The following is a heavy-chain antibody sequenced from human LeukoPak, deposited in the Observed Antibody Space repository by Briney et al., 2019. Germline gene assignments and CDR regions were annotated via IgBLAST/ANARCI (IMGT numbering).Heavy chain of an antibody. CDR3: ARGRPSLSDYSGNPEVGLFDC. J-gene: IGHJ4*02. D-gene: IGHD4-11*01. Sequence: GGSLRLSCAASGFTFSSYAMSWVRQAPGKGLEWVSIIYGGGGTNYAHYVKGRFIISRDNSKNILYLQMNSLRAGDTGVYYCARGRPSLSDYSGNPEVGLFDCWGQGALVTVSS. CDR1: GFTFSSYA. V-gene: IGHV3-66*01. CDR2: IYGGGGT.